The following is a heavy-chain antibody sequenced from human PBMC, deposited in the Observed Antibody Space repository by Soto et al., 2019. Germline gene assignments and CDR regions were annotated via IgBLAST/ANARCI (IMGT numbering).Heavy chain of an antibody. CDR2: IDPSDSYT. Sequence: GESLKISCKGSGYSFTSYWISWVRQMPGKGLEWMGRIDPSDSYTNYSPSFQGHVTISADKSISTAYLQWSSLKASDTAMYYCARTSMQSRGYGDGRGGMYVWGRGSTVTVSS. D-gene: IGHD5-18*01. CDR1: GYSFTSYW. J-gene: IGHJ6*02. CDR3: ARTSMQSRGYGDGRGGMYV. V-gene: IGHV5-10-1*01.